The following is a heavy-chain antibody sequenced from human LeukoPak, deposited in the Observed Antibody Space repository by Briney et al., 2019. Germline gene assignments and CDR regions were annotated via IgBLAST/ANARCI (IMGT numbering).Heavy chain of an antibody. D-gene: IGHD3-16*02. V-gene: IGHV4-4*07. Sequence: SETLSLTCTASGGSISSYYWSWIRQPAGNGLGWMGRIYTSGSTNYNPSLKSRVTISVDTSKNQFSLTLSSVPAADTAVYYCARAVISPYYYYMDVWGKGTTVTVSS. CDR2: IYTSGST. CDR3: ARAVISPYYYYMDV. J-gene: IGHJ6*03. CDR1: GGSISSYY.